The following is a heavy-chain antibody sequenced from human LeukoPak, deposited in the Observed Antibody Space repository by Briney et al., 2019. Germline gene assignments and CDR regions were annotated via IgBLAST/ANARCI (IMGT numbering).Heavy chain of an antibody. V-gene: IGHV1-2*02. CDR2: INPNSGGT. CDR1: GYTFTGYY. Sequence: ASVKVSCKASGYTFTGYYMHWVRQAPGQGLEWMGWINPNSGGTNYAQKFQGRVTMTRDTSISTAYMELSRLRSDDTAAYYCARVYYDSSGWGVGYYYYYYMDVWGKGTTVTVSS. CDR3: ARVYYDSSGWGVGYYYYYYMDV. D-gene: IGHD3-22*01. J-gene: IGHJ6*03.